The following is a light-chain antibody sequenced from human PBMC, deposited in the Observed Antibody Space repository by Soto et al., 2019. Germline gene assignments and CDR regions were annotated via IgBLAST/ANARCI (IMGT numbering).Light chain of an antibody. J-gene: IGLJ2*01. CDR1: SSDVGGYNY. V-gene: IGLV2-14*01. Sequence: QSALTQPASVSGSPGQSITISCTGTSSDVGGYNYVSWYQQHPGKAPKLMIYEVSNRPSGISTRFSGSKSGNTASLTISGLQAEDEADYYCSSYTSTNTLEFGGGTKLTVL. CDR3: SSYTSTNTLE. CDR2: EVS.